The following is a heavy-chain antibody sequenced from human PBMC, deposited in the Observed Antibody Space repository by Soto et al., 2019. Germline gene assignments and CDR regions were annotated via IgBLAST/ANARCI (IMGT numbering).Heavy chain of an antibody. Sequence: GGSLRLSCAASGFTFSSYGMHWVRQAPGKGLEWVAVIWYDGSNKYYADSVKGRLTISRDNFKNTLYLQMNRLRAEDTAVYYCARVGADCSSTSCRTKYYYYGMDVWGQGTTVTVSS. D-gene: IGHD2-2*01. J-gene: IGHJ6*02. V-gene: IGHV3-33*01. CDR2: IWYDGSNK. CDR3: ARVGADCSSTSCRTKYYYYGMDV. CDR1: GFTFSSYG.